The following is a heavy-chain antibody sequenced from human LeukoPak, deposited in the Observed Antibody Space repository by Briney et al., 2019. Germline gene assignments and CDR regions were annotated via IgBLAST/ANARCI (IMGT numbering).Heavy chain of an antibody. CDR3: ARDLREHGVFDI. CDR2: IYSDGTT. Sequence: GGSLRLPCAASGFTVRSNYMSWVRQAPGKGLEWVSEIYSDGTTYYAASVKGRFGISRDNSKNTVDLQMNSLRAEDTAVYYCARDLREHGVFDIWGQGTMVTVSS. J-gene: IGHJ3*02. CDR1: GFTVRSNY. D-gene: IGHD1-26*01. V-gene: IGHV3-53*01.